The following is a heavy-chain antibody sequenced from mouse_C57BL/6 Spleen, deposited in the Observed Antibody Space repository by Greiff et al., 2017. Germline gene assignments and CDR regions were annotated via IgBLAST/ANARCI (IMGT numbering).Heavy chain of an antibody. Sequence: VQLQQSGPELVKPGASVKISCKASGYAFSSSWMNWVKQRPGKGLEWIGRIYPGDGDTNYNGKFKGKATLTADKSSSTAYMQLSSLTSEDSAVYFCARTGYTLYWYFDVWGTGTTVTVSS. CDR2: IYPGDGDT. CDR3: ARTGYTLYWYFDV. CDR1: GYAFSSSW. V-gene: IGHV1-82*01. J-gene: IGHJ1*03. D-gene: IGHD2-2*01.